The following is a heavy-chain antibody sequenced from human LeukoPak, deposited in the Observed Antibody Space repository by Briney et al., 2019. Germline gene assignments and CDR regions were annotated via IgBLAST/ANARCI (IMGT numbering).Heavy chain of an antibody. Sequence: GGSLRLPCAASGFTVTGNYMSWVRQAPGKGLEWVSVISSGGSTYYADSVKGRFTISRDSSNNILYLQMHSLRAEDTAVYYCARGLSTGNSGYYFDYWGQGTLVTVSS. CDR3: ARGLSTGNSGYYFDY. CDR2: ISSGGST. D-gene: IGHD2-8*02. J-gene: IGHJ4*02. V-gene: IGHV3-53*01. CDR1: GFTVTGNY.